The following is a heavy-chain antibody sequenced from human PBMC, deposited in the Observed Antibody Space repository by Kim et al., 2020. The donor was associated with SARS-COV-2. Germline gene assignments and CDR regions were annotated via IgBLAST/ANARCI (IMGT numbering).Heavy chain of an antibody. CDR2: IYSSGRT. D-gene: IGHD3-22*01. V-gene: IGHV4-34*01. J-gene: IGHJ4*02. CDR3: ARGGYYSVFAH. CDR1: GESLSGYY. Sequence: SETLSLTCAVSGESLSGYYWSWIRQPPGKGLEWIGEIYSSGRTNYNPSLKSRVAMSVDTSKNLFSLKLRSVTAADAATYYCARGGYYSVFAHWGQGTLVIVSA.